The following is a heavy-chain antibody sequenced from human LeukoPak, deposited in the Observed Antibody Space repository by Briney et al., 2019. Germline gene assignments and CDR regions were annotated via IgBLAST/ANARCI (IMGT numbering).Heavy chain of an antibody. CDR2: ISAYNGNT. V-gene: IGHV1-18*01. CDR1: GYTFTSYG. D-gene: IGHD3-22*01. J-gene: IGHJ4*02. CDR3: ARDYYDSSGYSVPSEFDY. Sequence: ASVKVSCKASGYTFTSYGISWVRQAPGQGLEWMGWISAYNGNTNYAQKLQGRVTVTTDTSTSTAYMELRSLRSDDTAVYYCARDYYDSSGYSVPSEFDYWGQGTLVTVSS.